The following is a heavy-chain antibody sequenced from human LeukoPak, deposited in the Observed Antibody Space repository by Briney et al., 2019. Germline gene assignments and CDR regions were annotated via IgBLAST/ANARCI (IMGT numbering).Heavy chain of an antibody. Sequence: GGSLRLSCAASGFTFSSYSMNWVRQAPGKGLEWVSYISSSSSTIYYADSVKGRFTISRDNAKNSLYLQMNSLRAEDTAVYYCARDQGGPFGYWGQGTLVTVSS. J-gene: IGHJ4*02. CDR1: GFTFSSYS. D-gene: IGHD3-16*01. CDR2: ISSSSSTI. V-gene: IGHV3-48*01. CDR3: ARDQGGPFGY.